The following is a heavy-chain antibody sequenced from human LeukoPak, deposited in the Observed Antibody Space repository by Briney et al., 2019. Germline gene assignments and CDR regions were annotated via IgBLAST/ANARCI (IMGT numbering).Heavy chain of an antibody. CDR1: GDSIDSYY. V-gene: IGHV4-59*12. D-gene: IGHD5-12*01. CDR2: IYYRGTT. J-gene: IGHJ4*02. Sequence: SETLSLTCTVSGDSIDSYYWSWIRQPPGKGLEWIGYIYYRGTTSYNPFLKSRVTISVDTSKNQFSLKLNSVTAEDTAVYYCARLPRYGGYDHFDYWGQGILVIVSS. CDR3: ARLPRYGGYDHFDY.